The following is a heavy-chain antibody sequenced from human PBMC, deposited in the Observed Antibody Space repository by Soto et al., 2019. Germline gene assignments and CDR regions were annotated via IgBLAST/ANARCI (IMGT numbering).Heavy chain of an antibody. CDR3: ASIPYAATAADNYYYGMDV. V-gene: IGHV3-20*04. Sequence: GGSLRLSCAASGFTFDDYGMSWVRQAPGKGLEWVSGINWNGGSTGYADSVKGRFTISRDNAKNSLYLQMNSLRAEDTALYYCASIPYAATAADNYYYGMDVWGQGTTVTVSS. J-gene: IGHJ6*02. CDR2: INWNGGST. D-gene: IGHD6-25*01. CDR1: GFTFDDYG.